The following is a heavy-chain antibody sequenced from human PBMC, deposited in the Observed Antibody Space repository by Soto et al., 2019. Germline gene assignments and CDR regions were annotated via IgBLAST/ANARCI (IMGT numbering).Heavy chain of an antibody. J-gene: IGHJ6*02. CDR2: IYYSGST. V-gene: IGHV4-59*01. CDR3: ARDATAVSAYGMDV. D-gene: IGHD6-19*01. CDR1: GSSLSNYY. Sequence: SETLSLTCRFSGSSLSNYYWIWIRQPPGKGLEWIGYIYYSGSTKYSPSLKSRVTISLDTSKNQFSLMLTSVTTADTAIYYCARDATAVSAYGMDVWGQGTTVTVSS.